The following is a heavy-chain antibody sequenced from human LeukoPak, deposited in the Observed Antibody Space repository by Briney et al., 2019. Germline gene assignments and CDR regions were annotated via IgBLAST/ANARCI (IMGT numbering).Heavy chain of an antibody. Sequence: GGSLRLSCAASGFTFSTYWMHWVRQAPGKGLVWVSRINSDGSSTSYADSVKGRFTISRDNAKNTLYLQMNSLRAEDTTVYYCARNPTTVQTFGDWGQGTLVSVSS. D-gene: IGHD4-17*01. J-gene: IGHJ4*02. CDR1: GFTFSTYW. CDR3: ARNPTTVQTFGD. CDR2: INSDGSST. V-gene: IGHV3-74*01.